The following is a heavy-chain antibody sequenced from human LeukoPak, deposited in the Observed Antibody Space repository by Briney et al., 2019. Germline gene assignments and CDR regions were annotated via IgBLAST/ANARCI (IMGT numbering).Heavy chain of an antibody. CDR3: ARGPSLRFGESLYFDY. D-gene: IGHD3-10*01. CDR1: GGSISSSSYY. J-gene: IGHJ4*02. V-gene: IGHV4-39*07. CDR2: IYYSGST. Sequence: SETLSLTCTVSGGSISSSSYYWGWIRQPPGKGLEWIGSIYYSGSTYYNPSLKSRVTISVDTSKNQFSLKLSSVTAADTAVYYCARGPSLRFGESLYFDYWGQGTLVTVSS.